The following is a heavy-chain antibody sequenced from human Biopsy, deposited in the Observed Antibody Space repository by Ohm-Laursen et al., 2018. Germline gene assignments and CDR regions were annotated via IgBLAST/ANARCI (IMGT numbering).Heavy chain of an antibody. Sequence: PSETLSLTCAVYGGSFNGYFWSWIRQPPGKGLEWIGYIYYSGSTNYNPSLKSRVTISVDTSRNQFSLKLSSVTAADTAVYYCAGRPWPNAFDIWGQGTMVTVSS. J-gene: IGHJ3*02. CDR3: AGRPWPNAFDI. V-gene: IGHV4-59*01. CDR2: IYYSGST. D-gene: IGHD5-12*01. CDR1: GGSFNGYF.